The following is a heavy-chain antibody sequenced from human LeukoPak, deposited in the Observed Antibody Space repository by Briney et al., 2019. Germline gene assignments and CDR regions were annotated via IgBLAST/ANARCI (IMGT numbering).Heavy chain of an antibody. Sequence: GGSLRLSCAASGFSFSSYSMSWVRQAPGKGLEWVSYISSSSTIYYADSVKGRFTISRDNAKNSLSLQMNSLRDEDTAVYYCAANPTVYNYFDPWGQGTLVTVSS. CDR3: AANPTVYNYFDP. J-gene: IGHJ5*02. CDR2: ISSSSTI. V-gene: IGHV3-48*02. CDR1: GFSFSSYS.